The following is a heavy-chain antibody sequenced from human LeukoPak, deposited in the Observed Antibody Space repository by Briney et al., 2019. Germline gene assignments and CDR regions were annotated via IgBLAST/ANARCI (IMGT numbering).Heavy chain of an antibody. Sequence: SETLSLTCAVYGGSFSGYYWSWIRQPPGKGLEWIGEINHSGSTNYNPSLKSRVTISVDTSKNQFSLKLSSVTAADTAVYYCARLPSLDYWGQGTLVTVSP. CDR1: GGSFSGYY. CDR3: ARLPSLDY. J-gene: IGHJ4*02. V-gene: IGHV4-34*01. CDR2: INHSGST. D-gene: IGHD5/OR15-5a*01.